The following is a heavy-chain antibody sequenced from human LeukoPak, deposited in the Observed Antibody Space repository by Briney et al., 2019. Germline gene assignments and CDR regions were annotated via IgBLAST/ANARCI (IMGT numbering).Heavy chain of an antibody. CDR1: GGSISSGSYY. V-gene: IGHV4-31*03. D-gene: IGHD4-17*01. CDR3: ARDRTLTTMTPEAFDI. J-gene: IGHJ3*02. Sequence: SETLSLTCTVSGGSISSGSYYWNWIRQHPGKGLEWIGYIYYSGNSYYNPSLKSRVTISLDSSKNHFSLELRSVTAADTAVYYCARDRTLTTMTPEAFDIWGQGTMVTVSS. CDR2: IYYSGNS.